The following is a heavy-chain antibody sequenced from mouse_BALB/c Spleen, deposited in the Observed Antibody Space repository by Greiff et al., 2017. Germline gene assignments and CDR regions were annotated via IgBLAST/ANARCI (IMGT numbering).Heavy chain of an antibody. CDR3: ASLHYYGYGFAY. J-gene: IGHJ3*01. V-gene: IGHV3-6*02. Sequence: VQLKESGPGLVKPSQSLSLTCSVTGYSITSGYYWNWIRQFPGNKLEWMGYISYDGSNNYNPSLKNRISITRDTSKNQFFLKLNSVTTEDTATYYCASLHYYGYGFAYWGQGTLVTVSA. D-gene: IGHD1-2*01. CDR1: GYSITSGYY. CDR2: ISYDGSN.